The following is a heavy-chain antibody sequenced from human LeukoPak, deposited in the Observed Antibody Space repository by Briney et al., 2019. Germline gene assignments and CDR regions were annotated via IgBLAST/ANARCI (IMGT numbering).Heavy chain of an antibody. CDR3: AREGEYSGSYDYYYGMDV. Sequence: PGGSLRLSGAASGFTFSSYGMHWVRQAPGKGLKWVAVISYDGSNKYYADSVKGRFTISRDNSKNTLYLQMNSLRAEDTAVYYCAREGEYSGSYDYYYGMDVWGQGTTVTVSS. V-gene: IGHV3-30*03. CDR1: GFTFSSYG. D-gene: IGHD1-26*01. CDR2: ISYDGSNK. J-gene: IGHJ6*02.